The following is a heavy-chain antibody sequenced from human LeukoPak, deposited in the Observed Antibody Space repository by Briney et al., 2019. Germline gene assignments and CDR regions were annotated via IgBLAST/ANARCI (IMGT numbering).Heavy chain of an antibody. CDR3: ARDLYYYYYMDV. CDR2: INPSGGST. J-gene: IGHJ6*03. CDR1: GYTFTSYY. Sequence: ASVKVSCKASGYTFTSYYMHWVRQAPGQGLEWMGIINPSGGSTSYAQKLQGRVTMTTDTSTSTAYMELRSLRSDDTAVYYCARDLYYYYYMDVWGKGTTVTVSS. V-gene: IGHV1-46*01.